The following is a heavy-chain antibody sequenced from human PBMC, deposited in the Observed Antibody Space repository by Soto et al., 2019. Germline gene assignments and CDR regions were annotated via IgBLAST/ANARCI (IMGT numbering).Heavy chain of an antibody. CDR3: ESQHYYDSSGYYVVY. D-gene: IGHD3-22*01. CDR1: GGSISSYY. Sequence: SETLSLTCTVSGGSISSYYWSWIRQPPGKGLEWIGYIYYSGSTYYNPSLKSRVTISVDTSKNQFSLKMSSVTAADTAVYYCESQHYYDSSGYYVVYWGQGTLVTVSS. J-gene: IGHJ4*02. V-gene: IGHV4-59*08. CDR2: IYYSGST.